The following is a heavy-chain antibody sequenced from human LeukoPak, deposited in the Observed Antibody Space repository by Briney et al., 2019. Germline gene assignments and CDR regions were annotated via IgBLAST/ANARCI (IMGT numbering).Heavy chain of an antibody. J-gene: IGHJ4*02. CDR1: GFTFSSFW. CDR2: IERDGSKK. CDR3: ATAPAAADSC. D-gene: IGHD6-13*01. Sequence: GSLRLPCAASGFTFSSFWMTWVRQAPGKGLEWVANIERDGSKKTYVDSVKGRFPISRDNAKNSLYLQMSSLRAEDTAVYYCATAPAAADSCWGQGTLVAVSS. V-gene: IGHV3-7*01.